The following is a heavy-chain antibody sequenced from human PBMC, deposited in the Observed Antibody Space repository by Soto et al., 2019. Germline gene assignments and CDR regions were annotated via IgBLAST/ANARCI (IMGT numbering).Heavy chain of an antibody. CDR2: ISIDGSTT. J-gene: IGHJ1*01. CDR3: ARQGSHQYFQH. CDR1: GFTLSTYW. Sequence: EVQLVESGGGLVQPGGSLRLSCAASGFTLSTYWMHWVRQAPGKGLVWVSRISIDGSTTTYADSVEGRFTISRDNAKNTLYLQLNSLRAEDTAVYYCARQGSHQYFQHWGQGTLDTVSS. V-gene: IGHV3-74*01.